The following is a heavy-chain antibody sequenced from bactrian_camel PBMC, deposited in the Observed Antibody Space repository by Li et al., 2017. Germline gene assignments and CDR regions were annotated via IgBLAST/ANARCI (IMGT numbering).Heavy chain of an antibody. Sequence: HVQLVESGGGSVQAGMSPTLSCEASAFVFSDTYMGWVRQAPGKGLEWVSSIHTTSGSTYYEDSVKGRFTISKDNAKSTIFLQMNSLKPEDTAVYYCTADNPPYQTDLTPPGQGTQVTVS. J-gene: IGHJ4*01. CDR1: AFVFSDTY. V-gene: IGHV3-2*01. CDR2: IHTTSGST. D-gene: IGHD2*01.